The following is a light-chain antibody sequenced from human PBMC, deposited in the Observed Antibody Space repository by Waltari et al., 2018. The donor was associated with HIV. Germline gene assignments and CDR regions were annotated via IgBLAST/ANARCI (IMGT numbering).Light chain of an antibody. V-gene: IGKV3-20*01. CDR3: QHYVTTVYS. J-gene: IGKJ2*03. CDR1: QSVSNNY. Sequence: EIVLTQSPGTLSLSPGERATLSCRASQSVSNNYLAWYQQKPRQPPRLLIYDTASRAAGIPDRFGGSVSGTDFTLTISRLEPEDLAVYYCQHYVTTVYSLGQGTKLEIK. CDR2: DTA.